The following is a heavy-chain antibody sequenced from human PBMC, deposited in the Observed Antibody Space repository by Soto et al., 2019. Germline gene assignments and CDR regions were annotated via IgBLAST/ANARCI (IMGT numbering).Heavy chain of an antibody. CDR3: AKDRRAGGNYGFYSDF. J-gene: IGHJ4*02. CDR2: SSATGADT. Sequence: VQLLESGGGLVQPGGSLRLSCAASGFTFSSYGMTWVRQAPGKGLEWVSFSSATGADTYYADSVKGRFTISRDNSKNTLYLQMTSLRADDTAVYYCAKDRRAGGNYGFYSDFWGQGALVIVSS. D-gene: IGHD1-7*01. CDR1: GFTFSSYG. V-gene: IGHV3-23*01.